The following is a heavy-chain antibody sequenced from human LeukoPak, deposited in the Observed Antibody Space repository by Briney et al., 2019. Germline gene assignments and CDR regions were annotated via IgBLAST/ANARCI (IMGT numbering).Heavy chain of an antibody. CDR3: LRSRAVGYCVGTSCYREYYFDY. J-gene: IGHJ4*02. CDR2: IIPLFGTA. Sequence: SVKVSCKASGGTFSSYAISWVRQAPGQGLEWMGGIIPLFGTANYAQKFQGRVTITADKSTSTAYMELSSLRSEDTVVYYCLRSRAVGYCVGTSCYREYYFDYWGQGTLVTVSS. CDR1: GGTFSSYA. D-gene: IGHD2-2*02. V-gene: IGHV1-69*06.